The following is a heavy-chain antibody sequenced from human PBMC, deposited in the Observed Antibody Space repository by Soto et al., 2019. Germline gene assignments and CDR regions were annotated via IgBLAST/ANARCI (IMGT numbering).Heavy chain of an antibody. CDR1: GFICSSYD. CDR2: IWYDGSHE. J-gene: IGHJ2*01. D-gene: IGHD3-22*01. Sequence: PGGSLRLSCAASGFICSSYDMSWVRQARGKGLEWVAVIWYDGSHESYADSVKGRFTISRDNSKNTLFPQMNSLRAEDTAVCYCARDRYSYDSRAYQGVDWYFDLWGRGTLVTVSS. V-gene: IGHV3-33*08. CDR3: ARDRYSYDSRAYQGVDWYFDL.